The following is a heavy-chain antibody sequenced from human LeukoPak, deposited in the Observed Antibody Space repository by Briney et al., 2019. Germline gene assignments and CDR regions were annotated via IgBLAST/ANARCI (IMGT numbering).Heavy chain of an antibody. CDR2: INHSGST. D-gene: IGHD2-8*01. J-gene: IGHJ6*03. Sequence: SETLSLTCAVYGESFSGYSWTWIRQPPGKGLEWIGEINHSGSTNYNASLKSRATILVDTSKNQFSLKLSSVTAADTAVYYCARSPGCTNGVCYVGWYYYYMDVWGKGTTVTVSS. V-gene: IGHV4-34*01. CDR1: GESFSGYS. CDR3: ARSPGCTNGVCYVGWYYYYMDV.